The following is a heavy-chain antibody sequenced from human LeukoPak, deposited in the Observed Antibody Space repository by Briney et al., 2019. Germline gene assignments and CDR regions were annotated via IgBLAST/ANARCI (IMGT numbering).Heavy chain of an antibody. V-gene: IGHV4-59*01. CDR2: IYYSRST. J-gene: IGHJ2*01. CDR1: GGPISSYY. D-gene: IGHD6-13*01. Sequence: SETLSLTCTVPGGPISSYYWSWIRQPPGKGLERIGHIYYSRSTNYNPSLKSRVTISVDKSKNQFSLKLSSVTAADTAVCYCAREKGGAAAVDWYFDLWGRGTLVTVSS. CDR3: AREKGGAAAVDWYFDL.